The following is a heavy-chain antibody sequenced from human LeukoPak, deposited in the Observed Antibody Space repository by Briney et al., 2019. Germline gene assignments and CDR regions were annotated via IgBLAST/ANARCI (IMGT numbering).Heavy chain of an antibody. CDR3: ASGRGAFDY. J-gene: IGHJ4*02. Sequence: SQTLSLTCTVSGVSISSGSYYWSWIRQPAGKGLEWIGRIYASGTTSYNPSLKSRVTISVDTSKNQFSLKLTSVTAADTAVYYCASGRGAFDYWGQGTLVTVSS. CDR1: GVSISSGSYY. V-gene: IGHV4-61*02. D-gene: IGHD1-26*01. CDR2: IYASGTT.